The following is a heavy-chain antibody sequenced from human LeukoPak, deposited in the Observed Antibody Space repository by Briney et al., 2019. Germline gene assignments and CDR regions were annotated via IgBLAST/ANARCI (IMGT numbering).Heavy chain of an antibody. CDR2: MYHSGST. J-gene: IGHJ4*01. Sequence: SETLSLTCSVSGYSISSAYYWGWIRQPPGKGLEWIGTMYHSGSTNYNPSLKSRVTISVDTSKNQLSLKLNSVTAADTAMYHCARDRDVDDFDYWGRGTLVIVSS. V-gene: IGHV4-38-2*02. D-gene: IGHD2-15*01. CDR1: GYSISSAYY. CDR3: ARDRDVDDFDY.